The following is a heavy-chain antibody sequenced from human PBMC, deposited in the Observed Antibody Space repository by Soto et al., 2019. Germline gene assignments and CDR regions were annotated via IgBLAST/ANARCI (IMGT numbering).Heavy chain of an antibody. CDR1: GFTFSDYY. CDR3: TWDGGHYYGMDV. D-gene: IGHD1-26*01. J-gene: IGHJ6*02. CDR2: SGTKAKSYIT. Sequence: GGSLRLSCATSGFTFSDYYMDWIRQAPGKGLEWVGRSGTKAKSYITEYAASVKGRFSISRDESKKSLNLQMNSLKTEDTAVYYCTWDGGHYYGMDVWGQGTTVTVSS. V-gene: IGHV3-72*01.